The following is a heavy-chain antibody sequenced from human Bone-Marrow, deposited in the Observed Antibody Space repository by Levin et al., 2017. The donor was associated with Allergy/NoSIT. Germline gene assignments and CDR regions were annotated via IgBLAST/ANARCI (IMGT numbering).Heavy chain of an antibody. CDR2: IYYSGST. D-gene: IGHD3-9*01. CDR1: GGSISSYY. J-gene: IGHJ5*02. V-gene: IGHV4-59*01. CDR3: ASLDYDILTGYYRSGWFDP. Sequence: SETLSLTCTVSGGSISSYYWSWIRQPPGKGLEWIGYIYYSGSTNYNPSLKSRVTISVDTSKNQFSLKLSSVTAADTAVYYCASLDYDILTGYYRSGWFDPWGQGTLVTVSS.